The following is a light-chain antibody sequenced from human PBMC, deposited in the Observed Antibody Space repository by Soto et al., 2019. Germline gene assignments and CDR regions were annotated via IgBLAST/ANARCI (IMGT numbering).Light chain of an antibody. CDR2: EVS. Sequence: QSALTQPRSVSGSPGQSVTISCTRTSSDVANYNYVSWYQQHPGKAPKLMIYEVSHRPSGVSNRFSGSKSGNTASLTISGLQSEDEADYYCISYTSDDVRYVFGTGTKVTVL. J-gene: IGLJ1*01. CDR3: ISYTSDDVRYV. CDR1: SSDVANYNY. V-gene: IGLV2-14*01.